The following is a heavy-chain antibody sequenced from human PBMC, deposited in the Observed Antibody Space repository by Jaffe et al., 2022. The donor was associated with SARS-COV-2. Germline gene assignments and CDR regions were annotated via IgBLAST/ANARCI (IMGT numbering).Heavy chain of an antibody. CDR3: AKVGSGWYGDAFDI. D-gene: IGHD6-19*01. V-gene: IGHV3-9*01. CDR2: ISWNSGTI. CDR1: GFTFDDYA. Sequence: EVQLVESGGGLVQPGRSLRLSCAASGFTFDDYAMHWVRQAPGKGLEWVSRISWNSGTIGYADSVKGRFTISRDNAKNSLYLQMNSLRAEDTALYYCAKVGSGWYGDAFDIWGQGTMVTVSS. J-gene: IGHJ3*02.